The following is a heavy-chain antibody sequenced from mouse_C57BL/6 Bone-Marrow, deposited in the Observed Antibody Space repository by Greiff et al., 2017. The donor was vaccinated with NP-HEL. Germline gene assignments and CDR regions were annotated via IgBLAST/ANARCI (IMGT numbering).Heavy chain of an antibody. Sequence: EVKLMESGGGLVKPGGSLKLSCAASGFTFSAYGMHWVRQAPETGLEWVAYISSGSSTIYYADTVKGRFTISRDNAKNTLFLQMTSLRSEDTAMYYCARGGTVVDWYFDVWGTGTTVTVSS. J-gene: IGHJ1*03. CDR1: GFTFSAYG. CDR3: ARGGTVVDWYFDV. D-gene: IGHD1-1*01. CDR2: ISSGSSTI. V-gene: IGHV5-17*01.